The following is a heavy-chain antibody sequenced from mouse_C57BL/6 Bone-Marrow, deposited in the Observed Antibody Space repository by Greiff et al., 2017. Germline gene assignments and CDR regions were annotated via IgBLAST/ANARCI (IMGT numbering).Heavy chain of an antibody. J-gene: IGHJ4*01. CDR2: IYPGSGNT. CDR1: GYTFTDYY. D-gene: IGHD2-4*01. CDR3: AREGVYYDYHYYAMDY. V-gene: IGHV1-76*01. Sequence: LQESGAELVRPGASVKLSCKASGYTFTDYYINWVKQRPGQGLEWIARIYPGSGNTYYNEKFKGKATLTAEKSSSTAYMQLSSLTSEDSAVYFCAREGVYYDYHYYAMDYWGQGTSVTVSS.